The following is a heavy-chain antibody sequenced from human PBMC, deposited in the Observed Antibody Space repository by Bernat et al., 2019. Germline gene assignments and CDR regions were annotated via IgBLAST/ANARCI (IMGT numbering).Heavy chain of an antibody. CDR1: GFTFSSYA. CDR2: IDEDGRTT. V-gene: IGHV3-74*02. Sequence: EVQLLESGGGLVQPGGSLRLSCAASGFTFSSYAMSWVRQAPGKGLEWVSRIDEDGRTTTYADAVKGRFTISKDNAKNTVFLQMDSLSAEDTAVYYCARASLTPYYFAMDVWGQGTTVTVSS. J-gene: IGHJ6*02. CDR3: ARASLTPYYFAMDV.